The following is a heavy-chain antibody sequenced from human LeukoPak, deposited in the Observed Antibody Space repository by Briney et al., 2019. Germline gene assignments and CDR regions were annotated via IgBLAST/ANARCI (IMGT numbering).Heavy chain of an antibody. CDR3: ARDLEWELRSYYFDY. CDR1: GYTFTGYY. CDR2: INPNSGGT. Sequence: GASVKVSCKASGYTFTGYYMHWVRQAPGQGLEWMGWINPNSGGTNYAQKFQGRVTMTRDTSISTAYMELSRLRSDDTAVYYCARDLEWELRSYYFDYWGQGTLVTVSS. V-gene: IGHV1-2*02. J-gene: IGHJ4*02. D-gene: IGHD1-26*01.